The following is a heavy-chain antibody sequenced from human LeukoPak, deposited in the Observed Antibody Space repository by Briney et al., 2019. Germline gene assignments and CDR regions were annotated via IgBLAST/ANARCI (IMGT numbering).Heavy chain of an antibody. J-gene: IGHJ6*02. CDR3: ARWLRGIADEDGVDV. V-gene: IGHV3-7*03. CDR1: GFTFSNYW. D-gene: IGHD6-13*01. Sequence: GGSLRLSCAASGFTFSNYWMSWVRQAPGKGLEWVANIKFDGSDKFYVDSVKGRFTISRDNAKNLLYLQMNSLRAEDTAVYYCARWLRGIADEDGVDVWGQGTTVTVSS. CDR2: IKFDGSDK.